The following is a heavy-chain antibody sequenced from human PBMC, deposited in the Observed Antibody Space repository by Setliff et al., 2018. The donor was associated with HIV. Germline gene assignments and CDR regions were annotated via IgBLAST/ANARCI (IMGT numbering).Heavy chain of an antibody. V-gene: IGHV3-23*01. CDR1: GFSFSSYA. D-gene: IGHD2-2*01. Sequence: PGGSLRLSCAASGFSFSSYAMSWVRQAPGKGLDWVSTVSISGGSTYYADSVRGRFTISRDNSKNTLYLQMNSLRADDTAVYYCARVSCYSGFDYWGQGALVTVSS. CDR3: ARVSCYSGFDY. J-gene: IGHJ4*02. CDR2: VSISGGST.